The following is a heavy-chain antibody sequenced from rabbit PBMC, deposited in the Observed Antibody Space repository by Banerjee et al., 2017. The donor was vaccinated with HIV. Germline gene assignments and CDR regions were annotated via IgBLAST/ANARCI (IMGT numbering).Heavy chain of an antibody. CDR3: ARAAGYGGYGFATGFNL. CDR1: GFSLSSYA. J-gene: IGHJ4*01. V-gene: IGHV1S29*01. D-gene: IGHD6-1*01. CDR2: IDPVFGST. Sequence: QEQLKESGGGLVQPGGSLTLTCTVSGFSLSSYAMSWVRQAPGKGLEWIGYIDPVFGSTYYAGWGNGRFTISSHNAQNTLYLQLNSLTAADTAPYFCARAAGYGGYGFATGFNLWGPGTLVTVS.